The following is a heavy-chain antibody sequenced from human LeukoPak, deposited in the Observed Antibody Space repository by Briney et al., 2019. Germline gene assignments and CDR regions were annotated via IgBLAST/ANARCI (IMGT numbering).Heavy chain of an antibody. J-gene: IGHJ6*02. CDR2: ISYDGSNK. CDR1: GFTFSSYA. Sequence: GGSLRLSCAASGFTFSSYAMHWVRQAPGKGLEWVAVISYDGSNKYYADSVKGRFTISRDNSKNTLYLQMNSLRAEDTAVYYCARDNLLWFGELSDYYYYGMDVWGQGTTVTVSS. CDR3: ARDNLLWFGELSDYYYYGMDV. D-gene: IGHD3-10*01. V-gene: IGHV3-30-3*01.